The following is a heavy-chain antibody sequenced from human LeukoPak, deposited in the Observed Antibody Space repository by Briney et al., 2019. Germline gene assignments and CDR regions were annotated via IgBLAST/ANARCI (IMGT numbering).Heavy chain of an antibody. J-gene: IGHJ4*02. Sequence: GASVKVSCRTSGYPFSHYRIPWVRQAPGQGLEWMGGISAYSGKTDYAETLQGRVTMTTDTATTTAYLEMRTLRSDDTAVYFCARERNSDYLDYWGQGTLVIVSS. CDR2: ISAYSGKT. D-gene: IGHD4-23*01. CDR1: GYPFSHYR. V-gene: IGHV1-18*01. CDR3: ARERNSDYLDY.